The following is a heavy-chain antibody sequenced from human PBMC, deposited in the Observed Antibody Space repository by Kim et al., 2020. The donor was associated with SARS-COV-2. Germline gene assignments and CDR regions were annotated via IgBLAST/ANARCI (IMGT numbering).Heavy chain of an antibody. V-gene: IGHV1-18*01. J-gene: IGHJ6*02. Sequence: ASVKVSCKASGYTFTSYGISWVRQAPGQGLEWMGWISAYNGNTNYAQKLQGRVTMTTDTSTSTAYMELRSLRSDDTAVYYCARDHYDFDGYYYYGMDVWGQGTTVTVSS. D-gene: IGHD3-3*01. CDR1: GYTFTSYG. CDR2: ISAYNGNT. CDR3: ARDHYDFDGYYYYGMDV.